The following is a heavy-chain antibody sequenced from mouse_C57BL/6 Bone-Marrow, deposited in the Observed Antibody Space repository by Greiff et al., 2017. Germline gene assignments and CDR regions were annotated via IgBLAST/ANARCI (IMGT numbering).Heavy chain of an antibody. J-gene: IGHJ2*01. V-gene: IGHV1-61*01. CDR2: IYPSNSDT. D-gene: IGHD3-3*01. Sequence: QVQLQQPGAELVRPGSSVKLSCTASGYTFTSYWMDWVKQRPGQGLEWIGNIYPSNSDTHYNQTFKDKATLTIDKSSSTAYMQLSSLTSEDSADYNCARGDLSHLDYWGQGTTLTVSS. CDR3: ARGDLSHLDY. CDR1: GYTFTSYW.